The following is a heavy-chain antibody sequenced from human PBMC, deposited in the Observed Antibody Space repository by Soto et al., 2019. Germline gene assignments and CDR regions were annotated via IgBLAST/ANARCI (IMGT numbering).Heavy chain of an antibody. CDR3: ARDHYDILTEYNWFDP. V-gene: IGHV4-59*01. D-gene: IGHD3-9*01. J-gene: IGHJ5*02. CDR1: GGSISSYY. Sequence: SETLSLTCTVSGGSISSYYWSWIRQPPGKGLEWIGYIYYSGSTNYNPSLKSRVTISVDTSKNQFSLKLSSVTAADTAVYYCARDHYDILTEYNWFDPWGQGTLVTVSS. CDR2: IYYSGST.